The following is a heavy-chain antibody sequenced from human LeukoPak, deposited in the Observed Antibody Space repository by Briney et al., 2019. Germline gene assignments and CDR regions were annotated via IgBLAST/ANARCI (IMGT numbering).Heavy chain of an antibody. CDR1: GGSFSGYY. D-gene: IGHD3-22*01. CDR3: ARDGYYYDSSGYDY. CDR2: INHSGST. V-gene: IGHV4-34*01. Sequence: SETLSPTCAVYGGSFSGYYWSWLRQPPGKGLEWIGEINHSGSTNYNPSLKSRVTISVDTSKNQFSLKLSSVTAADTAVYYRARDGYYYDSSGYDYWGQGTLVTVSS. J-gene: IGHJ4*02.